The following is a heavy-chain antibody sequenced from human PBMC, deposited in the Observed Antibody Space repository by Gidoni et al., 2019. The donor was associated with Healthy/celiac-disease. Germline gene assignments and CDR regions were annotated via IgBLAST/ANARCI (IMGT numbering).Heavy chain of an antibody. Sequence: EVQLVESGGGLVQPGGSLRLSCAASGFTFSSYALPWVRQATGKGLEWVSAIGTAGDTYYPGSVKGRFTISRENAKNSLYLQMNSLRAGDTAVYYCARGGSGGRYCSSTSCYPYYYYGMDVWGQGTTVTVSS. V-gene: IGHV3-13*01. J-gene: IGHJ6*02. D-gene: IGHD2-2*01. CDR3: ARGGSGGRYCSSTSCYPYYYYGMDV. CDR2: IGTAGDT. CDR1: GFTFSSYA.